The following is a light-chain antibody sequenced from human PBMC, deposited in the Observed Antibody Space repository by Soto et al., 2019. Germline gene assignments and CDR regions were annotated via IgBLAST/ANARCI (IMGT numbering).Light chain of an antibody. CDR1: QNIGTN. V-gene: IGKV3-15*01. Sequence: EMLMTQSPATLSVSPGERATLSCRASQNIGTNLAWYQQQPGQAPGLLIYRASTRAPGVPARFSGSGSGTEFTLAISSLQSEDFGVYYCQRQNGWPITFGQGTRLEIK. CDR3: QRQNGWPIT. CDR2: RAS. J-gene: IGKJ5*01.